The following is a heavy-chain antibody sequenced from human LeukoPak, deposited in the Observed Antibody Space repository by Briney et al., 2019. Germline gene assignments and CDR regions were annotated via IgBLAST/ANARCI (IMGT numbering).Heavy chain of an antibody. Sequence: GGSLRLSCAASGXTFSRYWMSWVRQAPGKGLEWVANINQDGTQKYYVDSVKGRFTISRGNAKNSLSLQMNSLRAEDTAVYYCARDWDYYDNSGYYFEYWGQGTLVTVSS. D-gene: IGHD3-22*01. CDR2: INQDGTQK. CDR1: GXTFSRYW. CDR3: ARDWDYYDNSGYYFEY. J-gene: IGHJ4*02. V-gene: IGHV3-7*05.